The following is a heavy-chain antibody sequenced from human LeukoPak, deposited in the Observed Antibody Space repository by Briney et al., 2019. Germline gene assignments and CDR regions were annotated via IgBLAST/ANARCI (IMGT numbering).Heavy chain of an antibody. CDR3: ARERGIRALYFDN. J-gene: IGHJ4*02. CDR1: GLTFSSYT. Sequence: GGSLRLSCAASGLTFSSYTMHWVRQAPGKGLQWVALTSSDGNKYFADSVQGRFTISRDNSRNTLYLQLDSLRPDDTAVYYCARERGIRALYFDNWGQGTLFTVSS. V-gene: IGHV3-30*04. CDR2: TSSDGNK. D-gene: IGHD3-16*01.